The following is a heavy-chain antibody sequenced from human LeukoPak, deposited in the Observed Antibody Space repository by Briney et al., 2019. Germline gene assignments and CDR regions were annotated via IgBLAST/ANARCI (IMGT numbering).Heavy chain of an antibody. CDR2: ISYDGSNK. J-gene: IGHJ4*02. Sequence: GGSLRLSCAASGFTFSSYAMHWVRQAPGKGLEWVAVISYDGSNKYYADSVKGRFTISRDNSKNTLYLQMNSLRAEDTAVYYCARDWLGDYWGQGTLVTVSS. V-gene: IGHV3-30*04. CDR3: ARDWLGDY. D-gene: IGHD3-10*01. CDR1: GFTFSSYA.